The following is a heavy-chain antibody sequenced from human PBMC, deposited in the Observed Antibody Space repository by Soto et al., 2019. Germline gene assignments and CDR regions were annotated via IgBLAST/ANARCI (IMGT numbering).Heavy chain of an antibody. CDR3: ARGVVVPAAIWHWFDP. D-gene: IGHD2-2*02. Sequence: GASVKVSCKACGYTFTGYYMHWVRQAPGQGLEWMGWINPNSGGTNYAQKFQGWVTMTRDTSISTAYMELSRLRSDDTAVYYCARGVVVPAAIWHWFDPWGQGTLVTVSS. CDR2: INPNSGGT. CDR1: GYTFTGYY. V-gene: IGHV1-2*04. J-gene: IGHJ5*02.